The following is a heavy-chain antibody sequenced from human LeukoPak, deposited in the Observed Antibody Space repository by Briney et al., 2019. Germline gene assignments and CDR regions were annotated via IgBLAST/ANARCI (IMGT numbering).Heavy chain of an antibody. CDR3: ARNYYGSGSYLYAFDY. J-gene: IGHJ4*02. CDR2: ISAYNGNT. V-gene: IGHV1-18*01. D-gene: IGHD3-10*01. Sequence: ASVKVSCKASGYTFTSYGISWVRQAPGQGLEWMGWISAYNGNTNYAQKLQGRVTMTTDTSTSTAYMELRSLRSDDTAVYYCARNYYGSGSYLYAFDYWGQGTLVTVSS. CDR1: GYTFTSYG.